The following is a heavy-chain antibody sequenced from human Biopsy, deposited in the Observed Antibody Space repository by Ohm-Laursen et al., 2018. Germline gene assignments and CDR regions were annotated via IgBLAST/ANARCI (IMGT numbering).Heavy chain of an antibody. J-gene: IGHJ4*02. CDR1: GGSLNNHY. D-gene: IGHD3-22*01. CDR2: IYSSGRT. CDR3: ARHDRSGYWGLDY. V-gene: IGHV4-4*08. Sequence: SETLSLTCSVSGGSLNNHYWSWIRQSPGKGLEWLAYIYSSGRTNYNPSLKSRIIVSVDTSKNQPSLKGTSVTATDTAMYYCARHDRSGYWGLDYWGQGALVTVSA.